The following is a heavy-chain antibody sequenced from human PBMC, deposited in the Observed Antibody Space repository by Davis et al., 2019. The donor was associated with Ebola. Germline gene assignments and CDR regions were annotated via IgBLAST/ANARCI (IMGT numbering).Heavy chain of an antibody. D-gene: IGHD3-10*01. Sequence: GGSLRLSCKGSGYSFTSYWTGWVRPMPGKGLAWMGIIFPAHSDIRYNPSFQGQVTISADKYISTASLQWSSLKASDTAMYYCASPRGDYWGQGTLVTVSS. J-gene: IGHJ4*02. V-gene: IGHV5-51*01. CDR3: ASPRGDY. CDR1: GYSFTSYW. CDR2: IFPAHSDI.